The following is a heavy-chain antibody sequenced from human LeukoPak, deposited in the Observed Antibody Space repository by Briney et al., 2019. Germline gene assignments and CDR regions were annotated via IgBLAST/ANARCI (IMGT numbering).Heavy chain of an antibody. V-gene: IGHV3-21*01. CDR3: ARVEYSSSSGYYFDY. Sequence: GGSLRLSCAASGFTFSSYSVNWVRQAPGKGLEWVSSISSSSSYIYYADSVKGRFTIPRDNAKNSLYLQMNSLRAEDTAVYYCARVEYSSSSGYYFDYWGQGTLVTVSS. CDR1: GFTFSSYS. CDR2: ISSSSSYI. D-gene: IGHD6-6*01. J-gene: IGHJ4*02.